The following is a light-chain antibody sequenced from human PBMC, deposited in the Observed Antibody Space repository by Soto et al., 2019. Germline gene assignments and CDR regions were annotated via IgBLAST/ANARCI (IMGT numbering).Light chain of an antibody. V-gene: IGKV1-5*01. CDR2: DAS. J-gene: IGKJ2*01. CDR3: QQYNSYPYT. Sequence: DIQMTQSPSTPSASVGDRVTITCRASQSISSWLAWYQQKPGKAPKLLIYDASSLESGVPSRFSGSGSGTEFTLTISSLQPDDFATYYGQQYNSYPYTFGQGTKLEIK. CDR1: QSISSW.